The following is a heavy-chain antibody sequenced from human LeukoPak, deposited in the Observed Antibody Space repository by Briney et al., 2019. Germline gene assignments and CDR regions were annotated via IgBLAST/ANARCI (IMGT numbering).Heavy chain of an antibody. Sequence: SETLSLTCTVSGGSISSYYWSWIRQPPGKGLEWIGYIYYSGSTNYNPSLKSRVTISVDTSKNQFSLKLSSGTAADTAVYYCASGGYSYGLDYWGQGTLVTVSS. J-gene: IGHJ4*02. CDR1: GGSISSYY. D-gene: IGHD5-18*01. V-gene: IGHV4-59*01. CDR2: IYYSGST. CDR3: ASGGYSYGLDY.